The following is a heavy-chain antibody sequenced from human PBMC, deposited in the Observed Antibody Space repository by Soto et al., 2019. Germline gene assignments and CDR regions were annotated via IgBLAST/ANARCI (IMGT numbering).Heavy chain of an antibody. CDR3: ARHETLDGHYEH. J-gene: IGHJ1*01. CDR2: FHYSGST. CDR1: GGSISSYY. Sequence: TLSLTCTVSGGSISSYYWSWIRQPPGKGLKWIGYFHYSGSTNYNPSLKSRVTISVDTSKNQFSLKLSSVTAADTAVYYCARHETLDGHYEHWGQGTLVPVAS. V-gene: IGHV4-59*08. D-gene: IGHD4-17*01.